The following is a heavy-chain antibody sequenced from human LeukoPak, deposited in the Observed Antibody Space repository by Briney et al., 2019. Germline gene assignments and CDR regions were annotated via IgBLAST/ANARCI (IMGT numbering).Heavy chain of an antibody. D-gene: IGHD3-16*01. Sequence: PGGSLRLSCATSGFTFDDYAMHWVRQAPGKGLEWVAGITWNSDNIDYAESVRGRFTISRDNAKNSLYLQMNSLRAEDTAVYYCAREGGSTLGGVKYYFDYWGQGTLVTVSS. J-gene: IGHJ4*02. V-gene: IGHV3-9*01. CDR3: AREGGSTLGGVKYYFDY. CDR2: ITWNSDNI. CDR1: GFTFDDYA.